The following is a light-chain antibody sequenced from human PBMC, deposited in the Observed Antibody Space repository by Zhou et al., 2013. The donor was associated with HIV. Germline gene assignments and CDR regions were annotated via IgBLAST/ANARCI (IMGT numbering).Light chain of an antibody. J-gene: IGKJ1*01. CDR1: QTVSSN. Sequence: QSPATLSLSPGERATVSCRASQTVSSNLAWYQQKPGQAPRLLIYGATTRATGVPARFSGYGSGTEFTLTISSLQPEDFAVYYCQQCANSPRTFGQGTKVEIK. CDR3: QQCANSPRT. CDR2: GAT. V-gene: IGKV3-15*01.